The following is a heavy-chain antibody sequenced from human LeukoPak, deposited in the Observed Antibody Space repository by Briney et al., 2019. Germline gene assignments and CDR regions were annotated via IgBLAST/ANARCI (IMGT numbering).Heavy chain of an antibody. J-gene: IGHJ4*02. CDR1: GFMFSTYF. V-gene: IGHV3-7*01. Sequence: GGSLRLSCAASGFMFSTYFMSWVRQTPGKGLEWVANIKEDGSEQNYADSVRGRFTISRDNTKNSLYLEMNSLRVEDTAVYYCARKGARPDYWGQGTLVTVSS. D-gene: IGHD6-6*01. CDR2: IKEDGSEQ. CDR3: ARKGARPDY.